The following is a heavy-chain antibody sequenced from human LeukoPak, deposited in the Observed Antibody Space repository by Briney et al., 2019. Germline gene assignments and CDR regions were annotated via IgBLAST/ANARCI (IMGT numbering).Heavy chain of an antibody. CDR2: IGTIISTT. Sequence: GSLRLSCAASGFTFGSYEMNWVRQAPGKGLEWVSYIGTIISTTYYADSVKGRFTVSRDDAESSLYLQMSSLRAEDTAVYYCARNVYDLRGQWLVPGFDYWGQGTLVTVSS. J-gene: IGHJ4*02. CDR3: ARNVYDLRGQWLVPGFDY. D-gene: IGHD6-19*01. V-gene: IGHV3-48*03. CDR1: GFTFGSYE.